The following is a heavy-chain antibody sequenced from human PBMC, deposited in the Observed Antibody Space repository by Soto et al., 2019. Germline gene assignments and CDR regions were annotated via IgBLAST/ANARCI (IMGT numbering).Heavy chain of an antibody. V-gene: IGHV3-53*04. Sequence: EVQLVESGGGLVQPGGSLRLSCAASGFTVSSNYMSWVRQAPGKGLEWVSVIYSVGSTYYADSVKGRFTISRHNSKNTLYLQMNSLRAEDTAVYYCAREGCSSTSCYVHYMDVWGKGTTVTVSS. D-gene: IGHD2-2*01. J-gene: IGHJ6*03. CDR1: GFTVSSNY. CDR3: AREGCSSTSCYVHYMDV. CDR2: IYSVGST.